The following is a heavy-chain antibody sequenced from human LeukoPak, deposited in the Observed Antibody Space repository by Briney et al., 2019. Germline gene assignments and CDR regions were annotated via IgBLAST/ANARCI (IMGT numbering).Heavy chain of an antibody. D-gene: IGHD6-6*01. J-gene: IGHJ4*02. CDR1: GGSISSSSYY. CDR2: IYYSGST. Sequence: SETLSLTCTVSGGSISSSSYYWGWFRQPPGKGLEWIGNIYYSGSTYYNPSLKSRLTISVDTSKNQFSLKLSSVTAADTAMYYCARADSSVSGVGYWGQGTLVTVSS. V-gene: IGHV4-39*07. CDR3: ARADSSVSGVGY.